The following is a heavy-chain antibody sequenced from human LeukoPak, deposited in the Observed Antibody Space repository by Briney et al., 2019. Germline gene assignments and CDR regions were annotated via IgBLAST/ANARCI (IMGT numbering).Heavy chain of an antibody. CDR1: GYSFTSYW. CDR2: IYPGDSDT. V-gene: IGHV5-51*01. D-gene: IGHD3-9*01. J-gene: IGHJ4*02. CDR3: ARLRDFDWFLPFDY. Sequence: HGESLKISCKGSGYSFTSYWIGWVRQMPGKGLEWMGIIYPGDSDTRYSPSFQGQVTISSDKSISTAYLQWSSLKASDTAMYYCARLRDFDWFLPFDYWGQGTLVTVSS.